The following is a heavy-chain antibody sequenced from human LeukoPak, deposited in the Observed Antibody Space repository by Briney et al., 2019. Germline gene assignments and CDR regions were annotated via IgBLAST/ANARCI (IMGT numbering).Heavy chain of an antibody. D-gene: IGHD1-26*01. V-gene: IGHV3-7*01. CDR2: IKQDGSEK. J-gene: IGHJ6*03. CDR3: ARDIVGATAGDYYYYYMDV. Sequence: GGSLRLSCAASGFTFSSYWMSWVRQAPGKGLEWVAHIKQDGSEKYYVGSVKGRFTISRDNAKNSLYLQMNSLRAEDTAVYYCARDIVGATAGDYYYYYMDVWGKGTTVTISS. CDR1: GFTFSSYW.